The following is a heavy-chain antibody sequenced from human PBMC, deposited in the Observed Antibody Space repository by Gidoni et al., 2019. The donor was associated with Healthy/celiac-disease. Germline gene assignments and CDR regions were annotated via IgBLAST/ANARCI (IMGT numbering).Heavy chain of an antibody. CDR2: IIPILGIA. V-gene: IGHV1-69*04. J-gene: IGHJ6*02. D-gene: IGHD7-27*01. Sequence: QLQLVQPGAAVKKPGSSVKVFCQASGRAFSTYPTTWVRQSPGQGREWMGRIIPILGIANYAQNFQGRVTITADKSTSTAYMELSSLRSADTAVYYCARDDHRDNWGSSPFYHYGMDVWGQGTTVTVSS. CDR3: ARDDHRDNWGSSPFYHYGMDV. CDR1: GRAFSTYP.